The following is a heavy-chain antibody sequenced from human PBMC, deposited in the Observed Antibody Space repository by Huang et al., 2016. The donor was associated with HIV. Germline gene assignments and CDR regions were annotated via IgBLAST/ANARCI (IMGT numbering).Heavy chain of an antibody. D-gene: IGHD6-6*01. CDR2: IFPDDSDT. J-gene: IGHJ4*02. CDR3: ARRFSSSSGYFDY. CDR1: GYSFSSYW. V-gene: IGHV5-51*01. Sequence: VQLVQSGAEVKKPGESLKISCKGSGYSFSSYWIAWVRQMPGKGLEWMGIIFPDDSDTTYSPSFEGQCTISADKSIGTAYLQWSSLKASDTAMYYCARRFSSSSGYFDYWGQGSLVTVSS.